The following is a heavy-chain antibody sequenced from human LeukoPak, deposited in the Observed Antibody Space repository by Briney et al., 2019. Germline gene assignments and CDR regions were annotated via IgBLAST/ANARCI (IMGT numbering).Heavy chain of an antibody. J-gene: IGHJ4*02. V-gene: IGHV1-69*13. CDR1: GYTFTSYA. CDR3: ARGGYYYDSSGY. D-gene: IGHD3-22*01. Sequence: SVKVSCKASGYTFTSYAMHWVRQAPGQGLEWMGGIIPIFGTANYAQKFQGRVTITADESTSTAYMELSSLRSEDTAVYYCARGGYYYDSSGYWGQGTLVTVSS. CDR2: IIPIFGTA.